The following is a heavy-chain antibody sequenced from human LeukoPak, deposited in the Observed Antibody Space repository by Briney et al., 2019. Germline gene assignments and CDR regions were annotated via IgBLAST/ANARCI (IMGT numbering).Heavy chain of an antibody. V-gene: IGHV3-74*01. CDR2: INSGGSST. CDR3: ASAYSSSVVDY. J-gene: IGHJ4*02. D-gene: IGHD6-6*01. CDR1: GFTFSSHW. Sequence: GGSLRLSCAASGFTFSSHWMHWVRQAPGKGLVWVSRINSGGSSTSYADSVKGRFTISRDNAKNTLYLQMNSLRAEDTAVYYCASAYSSSVVDYWGQGTLVTVSS.